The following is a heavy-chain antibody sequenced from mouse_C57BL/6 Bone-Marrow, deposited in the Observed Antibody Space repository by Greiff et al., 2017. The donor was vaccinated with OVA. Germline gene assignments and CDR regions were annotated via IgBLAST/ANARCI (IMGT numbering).Heavy chain of an antibody. CDR1: GYSFTGYY. CDR2: INPSTGGT. Sequence: EVKLMESGPELVKPGASVQISCKASGYSFTGYYMHWVKQSSEKSLEWIGEINPSTGGTSYNQKFKGKATLTVDKSSSTAYMQLKSLTSEDSAVYYCAINFYWYFDVWGTGTTVTVSS. V-gene: IGHV1-43*01. CDR3: AINFYWYFDV. D-gene: IGHD4-1*02. J-gene: IGHJ1*03.